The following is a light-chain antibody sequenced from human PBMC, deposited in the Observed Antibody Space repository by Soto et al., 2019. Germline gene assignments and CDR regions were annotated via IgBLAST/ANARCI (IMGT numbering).Light chain of an antibody. CDR2: AAS. Sequence: IQMTQSPSSLSSSVGYIFTITFRASQGIINDLGWYQQKAGKAPKLLIYAASSLQSGVPSRFSGSGSGTDFTLTISSLQPEDFATYYCLQDYNYPWTFGQGTKVDI. J-gene: IGKJ1*01. CDR3: LQDYNYPWT. CDR1: QGIIND. V-gene: IGKV1-6*01.